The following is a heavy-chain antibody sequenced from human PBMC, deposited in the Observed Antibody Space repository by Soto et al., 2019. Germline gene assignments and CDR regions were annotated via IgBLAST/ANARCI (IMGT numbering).Heavy chain of an antibody. D-gene: IGHD2-15*01. CDR2: IYPGDSDT. V-gene: IGHV5-51*01. CDR1: GYTFTSYW. Sequence: GESLKISCKGSGYTFTSYWIGWVRQMPGKGLEWMGIIYPGDSDTRYSPSFQGQVTISADKSISTAYLQWSSLKASDTAMYYCARYPYCSGGSCYSDYWGQGTLVTVSS. J-gene: IGHJ4*02. CDR3: ARYPYCSGGSCYSDY.